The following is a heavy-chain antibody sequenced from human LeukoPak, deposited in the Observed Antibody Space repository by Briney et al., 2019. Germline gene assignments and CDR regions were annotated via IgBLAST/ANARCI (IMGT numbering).Heavy chain of an antibody. D-gene: IGHD1-26*01. CDR1: GVHMSSYR. CDR2: IQYSGST. J-gene: IGHJ4*02. Sequence: PSETLPLTCTVSGVHMSSYRWRWIRQPTGKGLEWIGYIQYSGSTNCNPSLKSRVTMSVDTSKNQFSLKLSSVTAADTAVYYCAREGTIVGVTVFDFWGQGTLVTVSS. V-gene: IGHV4-59*13. CDR3: AREGTIVGVTVFDF.